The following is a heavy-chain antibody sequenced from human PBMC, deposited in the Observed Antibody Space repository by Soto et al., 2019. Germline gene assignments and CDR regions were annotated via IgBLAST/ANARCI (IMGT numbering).Heavy chain of an antibody. CDR3: ATFNPHDYGDYPDLNWFDP. V-gene: IGHV4-31*03. CDR2: IYYSGST. J-gene: IGHJ5*02. Sequence: QVQLQESGPGLVKPSQTLSLTCTVSGGSISSGGYYWSWIRQHPGKGLEWIGYIYYSGSTYYNPSLXSRVTISVATXXNXFSXKLSSVTAADTAVYYCATFNPHDYGDYPDLNWFDPWGQGTLVTVSS. D-gene: IGHD4-17*01. CDR1: GGSISSGGYY.